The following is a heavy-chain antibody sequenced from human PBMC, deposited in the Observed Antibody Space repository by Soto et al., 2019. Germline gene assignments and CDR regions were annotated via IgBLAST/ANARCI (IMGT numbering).Heavy chain of an antibody. V-gene: IGHV4-31*03. J-gene: IGHJ5*02. CDR1: GGSIRSGGYY. CDR3: ARSIDP. Sequence: QVQLQESGPGLVKPSQHLSLTCTVSGGSIRSGGYYWSWIRQHPGKCLEWIGYIYYRGSTYYKTSLKGRVTISVDTSKNQCSLKLSSVTAADTAVYYCARSIDPWGQGTRVTVSS. CDR2: IYYRGST.